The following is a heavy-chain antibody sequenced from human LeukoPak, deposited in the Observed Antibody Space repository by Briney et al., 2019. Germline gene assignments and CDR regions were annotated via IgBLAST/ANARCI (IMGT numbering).Heavy chain of an antibody. V-gene: IGHV3-21*01. Sequence: GGSLRLSCAASGFTFTTYSMDWVRQAPGKGLEWVSSISGSSSYIYYADSVKGRFTISRDNAKNSLFLQMSSLRAEDTAVYYCASRPYDNSGYYYVWGQGTLVTVSS. D-gene: IGHD3-22*01. CDR2: ISGSSSYI. CDR1: GFTFTTYS. CDR3: ASRPYDNSGYYYV. J-gene: IGHJ4*02.